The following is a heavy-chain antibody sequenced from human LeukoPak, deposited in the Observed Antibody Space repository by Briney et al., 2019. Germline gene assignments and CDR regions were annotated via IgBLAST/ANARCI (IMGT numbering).Heavy chain of an antibody. J-gene: IGHJ4*02. D-gene: IGHD3-22*01. CDR3: AHIGYYYDSSGYGFLDY. CDR1: GFSLSTRGVG. V-gene: IGHV2-5*02. Sequence: ESGPTLVNPPQTLTLTCTFSGFSLSTRGVGVGWIRQPPGKALEWLSLIYWDDDKRYSPSLKSRLTITKDTSKNQVVLTMTNMDPVDTATYYCAHIGYYYDSSGYGFLDYWGQGTLVTVSS. CDR2: IYWDDDK.